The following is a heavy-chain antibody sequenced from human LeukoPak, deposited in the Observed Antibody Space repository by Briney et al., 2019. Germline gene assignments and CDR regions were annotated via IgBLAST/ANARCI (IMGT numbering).Heavy chain of an antibody. CDR2: IYYSGST. CDR1: GYSISSGYY. J-gene: IGHJ4*02. Sequence: SETLSLTCTVSGYSISSGYYWSWIRQPPGKGLEWIGYIYYSGSTNYSPSLKSRVTISVDTSKNQFPLKLSSVTAADTAVYYCASVYYGSGSYYNYWGQGTLVTVSS. D-gene: IGHD3-10*01. CDR3: ASVYYGSGSYYNY. V-gene: IGHV4-38-2*02.